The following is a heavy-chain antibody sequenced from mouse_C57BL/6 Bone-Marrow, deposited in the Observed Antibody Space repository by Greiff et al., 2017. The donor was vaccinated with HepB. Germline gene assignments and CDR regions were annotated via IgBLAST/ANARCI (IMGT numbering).Heavy chain of an antibody. J-gene: IGHJ1*03. CDR1: GYTFTDYY. Sequence: QVHVKQSGAELVRPGASVKLSCKASGYTFTDYYINWVKQRPGQGLEWIARIYPGSGNTYYNEKFKGKATLTAEKSSSTAYMQLSSLTSEDSAVYFCARGYYGSSHWYFDVWGTVTTVTVSS. V-gene: IGHV1-76*01. CDR2: IYPGSGNT. D-gene: IGHD1-1*01. CDR3: ARGYYGSSHWYFDV.